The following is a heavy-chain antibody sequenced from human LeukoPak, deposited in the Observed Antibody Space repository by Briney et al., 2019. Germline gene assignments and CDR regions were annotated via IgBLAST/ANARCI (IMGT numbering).Heavy chain of an antibody. CDR1: GGSFSGYY. D-gene: IGHD2-15*01. Sequence: SETLPLTCAVYGGSFSGYYWSWIRQPPGKGLEWIGEINHSGSTNYNPSLKSRVTISVDTSKNQFSLKLSSVTAADTAVYYCARGWVGLDYWGQGTLVTVSS. V-gene: IGHV4-34*01. CDR3: ARGWVGLDY. CDR2: INHSGST. J-gene: IGHJ4*02.